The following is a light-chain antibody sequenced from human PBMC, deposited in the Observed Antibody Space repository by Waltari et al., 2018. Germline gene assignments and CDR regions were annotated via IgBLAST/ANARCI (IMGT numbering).Light chain of an antibody. CDR3: QSYDSSLTSWV. CDR2: DNT. J-gene: IGLJ3*02. Sequence: QSVLTQPPSVSGAPGQRVTISCTGNSSNVGAGFDVHWYRHLPQTAPKLLICDNTNRPSGVPDRCSGSKSGSSASPASFGLQAKDEALYYCQSYDSSLTSWVFGGGTKLTVL. CDR1: SSNVGAGFD. V-gene: IGLV1-40*01.